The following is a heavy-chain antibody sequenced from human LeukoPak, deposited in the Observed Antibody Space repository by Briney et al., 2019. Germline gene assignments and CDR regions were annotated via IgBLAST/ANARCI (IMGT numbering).Heavy chain of an antibody. CDR2: ISSSSSYI. D-gene: IGHD5-18*01. CDR3: ARDNVDTATVVDTYYYYYYMDV. J-gene: IGHJ6*03. CDR1: GFTFSSYS. Sequence: GGSLRLSCAASGFTFSSYSMNWDRQAPGKGLEWVSSISSSSSYIYYADSVKGRFTISRDNAKNSLYLQMNSLRAEDTAVYYCARDNVDTATVVDTYYYYYYMDVWGKGTTVTVSS. V-gene: IGHV3-21*01.